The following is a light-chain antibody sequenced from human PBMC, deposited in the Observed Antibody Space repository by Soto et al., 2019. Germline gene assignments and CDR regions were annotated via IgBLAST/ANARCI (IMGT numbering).Light chain of an antibody. CDR3: CSYAGSYNVV. J-gene: IGLJ2*01. V-gene: IGLV2-11*01. Sequence: QSALTQPRSVSGSPGQSVTISCTGTTSDVGAYNFVSWYQQHPGKAPKLIIYDVTKRPSGVPDRISGSKSDNTASLTISGLQAEDEADYYCCSYAGSYNVVFGGGTKVTVL. CDR2: DVT. CDR1: TSDVGAYNF.